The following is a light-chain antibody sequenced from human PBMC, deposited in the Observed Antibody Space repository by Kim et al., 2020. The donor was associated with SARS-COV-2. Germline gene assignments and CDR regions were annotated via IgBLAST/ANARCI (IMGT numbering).Light chain of an antibody. V-gene: IGLV3-25*03. Sequence: PGQTARITCSGDALPKQYAYWYQQKPGQAPVLVIYKDSERPSGIPERFSGSSSGTTVTLTISGVQAEDEADYCCQSADSSGTYGVFGGGTQLTFL. CDR2: KDS. CDR1: ALPKQY. CDR3: QSADSSGTYGV. J-gene: IGLJ3*02.